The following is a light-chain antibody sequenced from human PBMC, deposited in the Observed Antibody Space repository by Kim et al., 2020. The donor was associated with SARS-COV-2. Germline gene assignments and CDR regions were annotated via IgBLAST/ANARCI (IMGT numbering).Light chain of an antibody. J-gene: IGKJ1*01. CDR2: EAS. CDR1: QSVSSF. CDR3: QQRGNWPLT. V-gene: IGKV3-11*01. Sequence: LSPGETATPSCRASQSVSSFLAWYQQTPGQAPRLLIYEASTRATGIPARFSGSGSGTDFTLTISSLEPEDFAVYYCQQRGNWPLTFGQGTKVDIK.